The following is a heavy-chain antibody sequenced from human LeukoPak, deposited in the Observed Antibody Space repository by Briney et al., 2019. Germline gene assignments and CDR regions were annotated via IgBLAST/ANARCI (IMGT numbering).Heavy chain of an antibody. V-gene: IGHV1-69*13. CDR1: GGTFSSYA. D-gene: IGHD2-15*01. Sequence: SVKVSCKASGGTFSSYAISWVRQAPGQGLEWMGAIIPIFGTANYAQKFQGRVTITADESTSTAYMELSSLRSEDTAVYYCAIPSARVSISNIVVVVAAKVPRYFDLWGRGTLVSVSS. J-gene: IGHJ2*01. CDR3: AIPSARVSISNIVVVVAAKVPRYFDL. CDR2: IIPIFGTA.